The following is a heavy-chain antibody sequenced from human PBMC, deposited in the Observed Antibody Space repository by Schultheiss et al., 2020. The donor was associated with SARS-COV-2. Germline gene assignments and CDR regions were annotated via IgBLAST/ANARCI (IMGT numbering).Heavy chain of an antibody. V-gene: IGHV3-21*05. J-gene: IGHJ6*02. CDR3: ARGRKRITIFGVVPPADTTIYGMDV. Sequence: GGSLRLSCAASGFTFSNAWMSWVRQAPGKGLEWVSYISSSSSYIYYADSVKGRFTISRDNAKNSLYLQMNSLRAEDTAVYYCARGRKRITIFGVVPPADTTIYGMDVWGQGTTVTVSS. CDR2: ISSSSSYI. CDR1: GFTFSNAW. D-gene: IGHD3-3*01.